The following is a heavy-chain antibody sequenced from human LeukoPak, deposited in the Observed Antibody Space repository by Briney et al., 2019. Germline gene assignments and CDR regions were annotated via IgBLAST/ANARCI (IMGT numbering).Heavy chain of an antibody. D-gene: IGHD3-10*01. V-gene: IGHV3-7*01. J-gene: IGHJ4*02. CDR1: GFTFSSSW. Sequence: SGGSLRLSCAASGFTFSSSWMSWVRQAPGKGLEWVANIKQDGSEKYYVDSVKGRFTISRDNAKNSLYLQMNSLSAEDTAVYYCARPHYYGSGSPNSDYWGQGTLVTVSS. CDR2: IKQDGSEK. CDR3: ARPHYYGSGSPNSDY.